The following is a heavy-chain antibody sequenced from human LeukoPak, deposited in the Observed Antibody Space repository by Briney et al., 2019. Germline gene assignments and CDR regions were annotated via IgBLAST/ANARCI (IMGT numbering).Heavy chain of an antibody. Sequence: SETLSLTCTVSGGSISSGSFYWSWIRQPAGKGLEWIGSIYYSGSTYYNPSLKSRVTISVDTSKNQFSLKLSSVTAADTAVYYCARMIVVVTSAPFDYWGQGTLVTVSS. CDR3: ARMIVVVTSAPFDY. V-gene: IGHV4-39*07. CDR1: GGSISSGSFY. D-gene: IGHD3-22*01. J-gene: IGHJ4*02. CDR2: IYYSGST.